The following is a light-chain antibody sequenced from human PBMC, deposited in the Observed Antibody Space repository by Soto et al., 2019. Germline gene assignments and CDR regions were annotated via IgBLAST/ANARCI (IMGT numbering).Light chain of an antibody. V-gene: IGKV3D-11*01. Sequence: EIVLTQSPATLSLSPGERATLSCRASQGISTYLAWYQQKPGQAPRLLIYDASNRAAGIPARFSGGGSGTDFTLTISSLEPEDVAVYYCQQRTNWPGFGPGTKVDIK. CDR2: DAS. J-gene: IGKJ3*01. CDR1: QGISTY. CDR3: QQRTNWPG.